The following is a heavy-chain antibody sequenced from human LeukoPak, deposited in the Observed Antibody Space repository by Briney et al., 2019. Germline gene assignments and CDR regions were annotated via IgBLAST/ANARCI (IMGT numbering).Heavy chain of an antibody. Sequence: ASVKVSCKASGYTFTGYYMHWVRQAPGQGLEWMGWINPNSGGTNYAQKFQGRVTVTRDTSISTAYMELSRLRSDDTAVYYCARPRYYYDSSGYYAWGQGTLVTVSS. V-gene: IGHV1-2*02. CDR2: INPNSGGT. CDR1: GYTFTGYY. CDR3: ARPRYYYDSSGYYA. J-gene: IGHJ5*02. D-gene: IGHD3-22*01.